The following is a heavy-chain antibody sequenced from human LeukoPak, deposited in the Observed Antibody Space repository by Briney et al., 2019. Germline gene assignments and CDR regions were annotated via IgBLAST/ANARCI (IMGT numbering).Heavy chain of an antibody. Sequence: GASVKVSCKASGYTFTSYDINWVRQATGQGLEWMGWMNPNSGNTGYAQKFQGRVTMTRDTSISTAYMELSSLRSEDTAVYYCAREREGPYGYLDYWGQGTLVAVSS. CDR3: AREREGPYGYLDY. J-gene: IGHJ4*02. CDR2: MNPNSGNT. D-gene: IGHD4-17*01. V-gene: IGHV1-8*01. CDR1: GYTFTSYD.